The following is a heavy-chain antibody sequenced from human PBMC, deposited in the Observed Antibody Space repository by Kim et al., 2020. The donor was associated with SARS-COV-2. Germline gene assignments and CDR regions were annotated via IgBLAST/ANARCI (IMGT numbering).Heavy chain of an antibody. Sequence: SETLSLTCAVYGGSFSGYSWNWIRQPPGKGLEWLGEINHSGSSNYNPSLKSRVTMSVDTSKNQFSLRLRSVTAADTAYYYCTRGRAGVVPAPILGVGPHYDYFIMDVWGQGTTVTVSS. V-gene: IGHV4-34*01. D-gene: IGHD2-2*02. J-gene: IGHJ6*02. CDR2: INHSGSS. CDR3: TRGRAGVVPAPILGVGPHYDYFIMDV. CDR1: GGSFSGYS.